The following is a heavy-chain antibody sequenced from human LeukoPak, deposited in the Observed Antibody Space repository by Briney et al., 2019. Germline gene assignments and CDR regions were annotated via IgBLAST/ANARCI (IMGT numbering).Heavy chain of an antibody. CDR1: GYTFTSYG. Sequence: ASVKVSCKASGYTFTSYGISWVRQAPGQGLEWMGWISAYNGNTNYAQKLQGRVTMTTDTSTSTAYMKLRSPRSDDTAVYYCAGGGSTLVRGAMEYWGQGTLVTVSS. CDR3: AGGGSTLVRGAMEY. V-gene: IGHV1-18*01. J-gene: IGHJ4*02. CDR2: ISAYNGNT. D-gene: IGHD3-10*01.